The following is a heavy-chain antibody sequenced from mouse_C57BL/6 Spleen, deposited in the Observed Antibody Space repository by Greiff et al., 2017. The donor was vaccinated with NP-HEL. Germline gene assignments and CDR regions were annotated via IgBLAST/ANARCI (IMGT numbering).Heavy chain of an antibody. CDR3: ARELYYDYDGYAMDY. CDR2: INPSSGYT. J-gene: IGHJ4*01. CDR1: GYTFTSYT. V-gene: IGHV1-4*01. D-gene: IGHD2-4*01. Sequence: VKLMESGAELARPGASVKMSCKASGYTFTSYTMHWVKQRPGQGLEWIGYINPSSGYTKYNQKFKDKATLTADKSSSTAYMQLSSLTSEDSAVYYCARELYYDYDGYAMDYWGQGTSVTVSS.